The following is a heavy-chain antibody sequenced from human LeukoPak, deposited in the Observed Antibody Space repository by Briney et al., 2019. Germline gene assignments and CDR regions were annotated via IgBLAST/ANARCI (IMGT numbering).Heavy chain of an antibody. D-gene: IGHD2-2*01. CDR1: GFTFSSYS. CDR2: ISSSSSTI. CDR3: ARGDCSSTSCSGPDAFDI. V-gene: IGHV3-48*01. J-gene: IGHJ3*02. Sequence: GGSLRLSCAASGFTFSSYSMNRVRQAPGKGLEWVSYISSSSSTIYYADSVKGRFTISRDNAKNSLYLQMNSLRAEDTAVYYCARGDCSSTSCSGPDAFDIWGQGTMVTVSS.